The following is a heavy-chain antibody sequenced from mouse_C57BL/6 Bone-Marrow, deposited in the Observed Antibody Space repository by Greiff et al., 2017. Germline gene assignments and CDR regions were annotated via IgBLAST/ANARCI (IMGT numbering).Heavy chain of an antibody. CDR3: ARRPYYDGSSYGENAMDY. J-gene: IGHJ4*01. D-gene: IGHD1-1*01. Sequence: EVQVVESGGDLVKPGGSLKLSCAASGFTFSSYGMSWVRQTPDKRLEWVATISSGGSFTYYPDSVKGRVTIYRDNAKNTLYLQMSSLKSEDTAMYYGARRPYYDGSSYGENAMDYWGQGTSVTVSS. CDR1: GFTFSSYG. V-gene: IGHV5-6*01. CDR2: ISSGGSFT.